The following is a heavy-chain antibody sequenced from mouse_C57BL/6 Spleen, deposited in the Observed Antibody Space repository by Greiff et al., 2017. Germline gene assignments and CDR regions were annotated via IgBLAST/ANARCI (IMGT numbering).Heavy chain of an antibody. CDR2: IYPRSGNT. Sequence: QVQLQQSGAELARPGASVKLSCKASGYTFTSYGISWVKQRTGQGLEWIGEIYPRSGNTYYNEKFKGKATLTADKSSSTAYMELRSLTSEDSAVYFCARWYSNYRYFDVWGTGTTVTVSS. CDR3: ARWYSNYRYFDV. CDR1: GYTFTSYG. J-gene: IGHJ1*03. V-gene: IGHV1-81*01. D-gene: IGHD2-5*01.